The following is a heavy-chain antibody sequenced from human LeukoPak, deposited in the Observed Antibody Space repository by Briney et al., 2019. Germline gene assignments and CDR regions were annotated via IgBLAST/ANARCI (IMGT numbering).Heavy chain of an antibody. CDR3: ARDAIRAAAGPHYYYGMDV. J-gene: IGHJ6*02. D-gene: IGHD6-13*01. CDR2: IYSGGST. Sequence: GGSQRLSCAASGFTVSSNYMSWVRQAPGKGLEWVSVIYSGGSTYYADSVKGRFTISRDNAKNSLYLRMNSLRAEDTAVYYCARDAIRAAAGPHYYYGMDVWGQGTTVTVSS. CDR1: GFTVSSNY. V-gene: IGHV3-66*01.